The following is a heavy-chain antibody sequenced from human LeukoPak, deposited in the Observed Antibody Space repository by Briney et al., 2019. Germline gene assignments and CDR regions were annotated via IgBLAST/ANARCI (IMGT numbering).Heavy chain of an antibody. CDR1: GYTFTGYY. J-gene: IGHJ6*03. V-gene: IGHV1-2*02. CDR3: ARALGVAAADYYMDV. Sequence: ASVKVSCKASGYTFTGYYMHWVRQVPGQGLEWMGWINPNSDGTNYAQKFQGRVTMTRDTPISTAYMELSRLRSDDTAVYYCARALGVAAADYYMDVWGKGTTVTVSS. CDR2: INPNSDGT. D-gene: IGHD6-13*01.